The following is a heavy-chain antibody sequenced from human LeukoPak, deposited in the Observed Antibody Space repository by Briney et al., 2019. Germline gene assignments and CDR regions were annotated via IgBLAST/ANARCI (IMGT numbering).Heavy chain of an antibody. V-gene: IGHV1-18*01. CDR2: ISAYNGNT. Sequence: VASVKVSYKASGYTFTSYGISWVRQAPGQGLEWMGWISAYNGNTNYAQKLQGRVTMTTDTSTSTAYMELRSLRSDDTAVYYCARNFCGSYYCNPEYYFDYWGQGTLVTVSS. J-gene: IGHJ4*02. CDR3: ARNFCGSYYCNPEYYFDY. D-gene: IGHD1-26*01. CDR1: GYTFTSYG.